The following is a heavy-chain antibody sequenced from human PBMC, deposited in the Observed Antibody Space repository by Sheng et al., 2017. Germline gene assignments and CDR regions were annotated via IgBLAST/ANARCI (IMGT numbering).Heavy chain of an antibody. CDR3: VRDRYGDYGHFDY. V-gene: IGHV3-30-3*01. J-gene: IGHJ4*02. CDR1: GITFSIYP. Sequence: QVQLVESGGGVVQPGKSLRLSCVVSGITFSIYPMHWVRQAPGKAPEWVAFISFDGGNEKYADSVKGRFTISRDNSKNTLYLQMNSLREEDTAMFYCVRDRYGDYGHFDYWGLGTLVTVSS. D-gene: IGHD4-17*01. CDR2: ISFDGGNE.